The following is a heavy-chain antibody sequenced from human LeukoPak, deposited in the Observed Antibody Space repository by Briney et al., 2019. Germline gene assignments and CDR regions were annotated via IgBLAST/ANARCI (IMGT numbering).Heavy chain of an antibody. D-gene: IGHD3-10*01. CDR2: TYYRSKWYN. CDR3: ARGRGAATKIFDY. Sequence: SQTLSLTCAISGDSVSSNSAAWNWIRQSPSRGLEWLGRTYYRSKWYNDYAVSVKSRITINPDTSKNQFSLKLSSVTAADTAVYYCARGRGAATKIFDYWGQGTLVTVSS. J-gene: IGHJ4*02. V-gene: IGHV6-1*01. CDR1: GDSVSSNSAA.